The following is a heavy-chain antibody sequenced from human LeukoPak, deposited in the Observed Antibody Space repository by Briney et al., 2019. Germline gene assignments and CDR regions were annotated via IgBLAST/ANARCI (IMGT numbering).Heavy chain of an antibody. J-gene: IGHJ5*02. Sequence: PGGSLRLSCAASGFTFSSYSMNWVRQAPGKGLEWVSSISSSSSYIYYADSVKGRFTISRDNAKNSLYLQMYSLRAEDTAVYYCARDAKVTMVRGVNSPSRGWFDPWGQGTLVTVSS. CDR3: ARDAKVTMVRGVNSPSRGWFDP. D-gene: IGHD3-10*01. CDR2: ISSSSSYI. CDR1: GFTFSSYS. V-gene: IGHV3-21*01.